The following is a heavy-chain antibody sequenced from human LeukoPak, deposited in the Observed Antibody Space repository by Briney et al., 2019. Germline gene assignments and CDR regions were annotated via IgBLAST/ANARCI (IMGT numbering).Heavy chain of an antibody. J-gene: IGHJ4*02. D-gene: IGHD6-13*01. CDR1: GFTFSSYW. CDR2: IKQDGSEK. Sequence: GGSLRLSCAASGFTFSSYWMSWVRQAPGKGLKWVANIKQDGSEKYYVDSVKGRFTISRDNAQNSLYLQMNSLRAEDTAIYYCATSTAAAGTDWGQGTLVTVSS. V-gene: IGHV3-7*03. CDR3: ATSTAAAGTD.